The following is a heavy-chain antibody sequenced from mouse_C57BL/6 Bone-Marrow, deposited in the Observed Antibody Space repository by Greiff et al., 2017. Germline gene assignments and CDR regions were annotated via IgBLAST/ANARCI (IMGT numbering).Heavy chain of an antibody. Sequence: EVQGVESGTVLARPGASVKMSCKTSGYTFTSYRMHWVKQRPGQGLEWIGAFYPGNSDTSYNQKFKGKAKLTAVTSASTAYMELSSLTNEVSAVYYCTRFGMLLIRKGPWFAYWGQGTLVTVSA. V-gene: IGHV1-5*01. CDR2: FYPGNSDT. CDR1: GYTFTSYR. CDR3: TRFGMLLIRKGPWFAY. D-gene: IGHD1-1*01. J-gene: IGHJ3*01.